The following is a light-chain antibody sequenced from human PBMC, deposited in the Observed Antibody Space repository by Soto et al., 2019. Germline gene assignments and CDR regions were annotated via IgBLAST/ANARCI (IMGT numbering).Light chain of an antibody. V-gene: IGKV1-5*01. CDR3: EQYNSYRYT. CDR2: DAS. J-gene: IGKJ2*01. CDR1: QSISSW. Sequence: DIQMTQSPSTLSASVGDRVTITCRASQSISSWLAWYQQKPGKAPKLLIYDASSLESGVPSRFSGSGSGKEFALTISSLQPDDFATYYCEQYNSYRYTCGQGTKLEIK.